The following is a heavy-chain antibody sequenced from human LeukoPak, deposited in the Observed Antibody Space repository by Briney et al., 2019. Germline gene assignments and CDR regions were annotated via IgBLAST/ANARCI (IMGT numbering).Heavy chain of an antibody. V-gene: IGHV4-59*01. CDR1: GGSISSYY. CDR3: ARGQWLPVFDF. D-gene: IGHD3-22*01. Sequence: SETLSLTCTVSGGSISSYYWSWIRQPPGKGLEWIGYIYYSGSTNYNPSLKSRVTISVDTSKNQFSLKLSSVTAADTAVYYCARGQWLPVFDFWGQGILVTVSS. J-gene: IGHJ4*02. CDR2: IYYSGST.